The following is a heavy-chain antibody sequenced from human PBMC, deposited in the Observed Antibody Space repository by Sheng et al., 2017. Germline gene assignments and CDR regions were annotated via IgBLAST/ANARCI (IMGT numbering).Heavy chain of an antibody. V-gene: IGHV4-34*01. J-gene: IGHJ4*02. D-gene: IGHD2-15*01. Sequence: QVQLQQWGAGLLKPSETLSLTCAVYGGSFSGYYWSWIRQPPGKGLEWIGEINHSGSTNYNPSLKSRVTISVDTSKNQFSLKLSSVTAADTAVYYCARGGQYCSGGSCYSSWGSSDYWGQGTLVTVSS. CDR3: ARGGQYCSGGSCYSSWGSSDY. CDR2: INHSGST. CDR1: GGSFSGYY.